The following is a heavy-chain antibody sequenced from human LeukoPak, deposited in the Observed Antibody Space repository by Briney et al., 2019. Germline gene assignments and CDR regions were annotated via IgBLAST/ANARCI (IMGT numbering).Heavy chain of an antibody. J-gene: IGHJ4*02. D-gene: IGHD2-8*01. V-gene: IGHV1-2*02. CDR3: ARVGYCSRGVCYNYDY. CDR1: GYSFTGNY. Sequence: ASVRVSCKASGYSFTGNYMHWVRPAPGQGFEWMGWINPNTGGTNYAQKFKGRVLMTRDTSISTAYLELSSLKSDDTAVYYCARVGYCSRGVCYNYDYWGQGTQVTVSS. CDR2: INPNTGGT.